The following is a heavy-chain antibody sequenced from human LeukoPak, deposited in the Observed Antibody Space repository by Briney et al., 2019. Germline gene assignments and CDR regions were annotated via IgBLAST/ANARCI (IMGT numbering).Heavy chain of an antibody. CDR3: ARWPEGWLDP. CDR2: IYYSGST. J-gene: IGHJ5*02. CDR1: GGSISSYY. Sequence: SETLSLTCTVSGGSISSYYWSWIRQPPGKGLEWIGYIYYSGSTNYNPSLKSRVTISVDTSKNQFSLKLSSVTAADTAVYYCARWPEGWLDPWGQGTLVTVSS. V-gene: IGHV4-59*01.